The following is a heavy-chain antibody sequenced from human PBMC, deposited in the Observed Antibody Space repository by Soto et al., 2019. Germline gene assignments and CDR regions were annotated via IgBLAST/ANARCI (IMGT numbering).Heavy chain of an antibody. Sequence: GGSLRLSCAASGFTFSSYAMSWVRQVPGKGLEWVSAISGSGGSTYYADSVRGRFTISRDNSKNTLYVQMNSLRAEDTAVYYCAKGESSGWYQGDAFDIWGQGTMVTVSS. CDR1: GFTFSSYA. CDR2: ISGSGGST. V-gene: IGHV3-23*01. D-gene: IGHD6-19*01. CDR3: AKGESSGWYQGDAFDI. J-gene: IGHJ3*02.